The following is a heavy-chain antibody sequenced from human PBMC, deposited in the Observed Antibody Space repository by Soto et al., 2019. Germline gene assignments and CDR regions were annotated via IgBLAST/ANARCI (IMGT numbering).Heavy chain of an antibody. CDR2: ISAYNGNT. D-gene: IGHD3-22*01. J-gene: IGHJ5*02. CDR1: GYTFTSYG. V-gene: IGHV1-18*04. CDR3: ERDAEYYYDSSGYYPHWFDP. Sequence: QVQLVQSGAEVKKPGASVKVSCKASGYTFTSYGISWVRQAPGQGLEWMGWISAYNGNTNYAQKLQGRVTMTTDTSTSTAYMELRSLRSDDTAVYYCERDAEYYYDSSGYYPHWFDPWGQGTLVTVSS.